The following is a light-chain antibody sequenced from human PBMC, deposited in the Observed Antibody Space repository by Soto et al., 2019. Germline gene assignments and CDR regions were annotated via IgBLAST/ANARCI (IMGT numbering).Light chain of an antibody. CDR2: KAS. CDR3: QQYNDYSWT. CDR1: QSIGIW. Sequence: IQMTQSPSTLSASVGDRVAITCRASQSIGIWLAWYQQKPGKAPRFLVYKASSLESGVPSRFSGSGYGTEFTLTIRSLQPDDFATDYCQQYNDYSWTFGQGTKVEIK. J-gene: IGKJ1*01. V-gene: IGKV1-5*03.